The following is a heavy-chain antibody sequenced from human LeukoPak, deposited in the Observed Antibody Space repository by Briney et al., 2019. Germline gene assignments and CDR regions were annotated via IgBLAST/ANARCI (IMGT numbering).Heavy chain of an antibody. D-gene: IGHD2-15*01. Sequence: GGSLRLSCTASGFTFSNYAMSWVRQPPGKGLEWVSTISRSDGSTYYADSVKGRFTIYRDNSKNTLYLQMNSLRVEDTAIYYCAKGRGYCTGGSCYSDDWGQGTLVTVSS. CDR1: GFTFSNYA. CDR3: AKGRGYCTGGSCYSDD. J-gene: IGHJ4*02. V-gene: IGHV3-23*01. CDR2: ISRSDGST.